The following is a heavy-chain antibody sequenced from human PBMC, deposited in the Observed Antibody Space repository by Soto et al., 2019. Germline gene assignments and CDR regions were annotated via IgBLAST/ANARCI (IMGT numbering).Heavy chain of an antibody. CDR3: ARGYDTALAPIF. CDR2: INHLTTT. D-gene: IGHD5-18*01. V-gene: IGHV4-34*01. Sequence: PSETLSLTGAVYGGSFSSYHWSWIRQTPGKGLEWIGEINHLTTTNYNPSLKSRVIISLDTPKNQFSLKLSSVTAADTAVYYCARGYDTALAPIFWGQGILVTVSS. J-gene: IGHJ4*02. CDR1: GGSFSSYH.